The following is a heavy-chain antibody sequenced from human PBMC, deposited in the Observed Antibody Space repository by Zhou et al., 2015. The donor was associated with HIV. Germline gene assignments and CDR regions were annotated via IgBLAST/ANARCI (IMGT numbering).Heavy chain of an antibody. D-gene: IGHD1-26*01. CDR3: ARPARGTMKWELLRYYYYGMDV. Sequence: QVQLVQSGAEVKKPGSSVKVSCKASGGTFSSYAISWVRQAPGQGLEWMGGIIPIFGTANYAQKFQGRVTITADESTSTAYMELSSLRSEDTAVYYCARPARGTMKWELLRYYYYGMDVWGQGTTVTVSS. CDR1: GGTFSSYA. CDR2: IIPIFGTA. V-gene: IGHV1-69*12. J-gene: IGHJ6*02.